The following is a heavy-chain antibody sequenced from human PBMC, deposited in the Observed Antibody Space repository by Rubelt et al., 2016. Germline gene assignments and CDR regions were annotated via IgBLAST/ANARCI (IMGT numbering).Heavy chain of an antibody. D-gene: IGHD1-26*01. CDR2: ISYDGSNK. Sequence: APGKGLEWVAVISYDGSNKYYADSVKGRFTISRDNSKNTLYLQMNSLRAEDTAVYYCAEDCGYSGSYCYYYYYMDVWGKGTTVTVSS. J-gene: IGHJ6*03. V-gene: IGHV3-30-3*02. CDR3: AEDCGYSGSYCYYYYYMDV.